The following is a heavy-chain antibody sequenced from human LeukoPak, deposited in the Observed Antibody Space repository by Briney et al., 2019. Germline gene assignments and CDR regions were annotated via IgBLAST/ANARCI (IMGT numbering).Heavy chain of an antibody. CDR1: GYTFTGYY. V-gene: IGHV1-2*04. CDR3: ARGREHYYDISEPYFDY. D-gene: IGHD3-22*01. J-gene: IGHJ4*02. Sequence: ASVKVSCKASGYTFTGYYMHWVRQAPGQGLERMGWINPNSGGTNYAQKFQGWVTMTRDTSISTAYMELSRLRSDDTAVYYCARGREHYYDISEPYFDYWGQGTLVTVSS. CDR2: INPNSGGT.